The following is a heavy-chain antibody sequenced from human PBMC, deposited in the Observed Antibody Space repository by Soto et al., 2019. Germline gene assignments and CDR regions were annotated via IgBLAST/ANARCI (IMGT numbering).Heavy chain of an antibody. CDR2: ISGSGDRT. Sequence: GGSLRLSCKASGFVFSSYAMSWIRQAPGKGLEWVSAISGSGDRTYYADSVEGRFTVSRDNSKNTLFLQMNSLRAEDTAGFYCAKVHFTLFGMSTSAFNTWGRGTMVTVSS. D-gene: IGHD3-3*01. V-gene: IGHV3-23*01. CDR1: GFVFSSYA. J-gene: IGHJ3*02. CDR3: AKVHFTLFGMSTSAFNT.